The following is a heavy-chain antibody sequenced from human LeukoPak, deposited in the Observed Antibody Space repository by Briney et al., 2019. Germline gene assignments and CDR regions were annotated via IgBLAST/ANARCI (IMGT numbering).Heavy chain of an antibody. CDR3: ARLSYGDSSLDF. V-gene: IGHV5-51*01. J-gene: IGHJ4*02. CDR2: IYPGDSDT. Sequence: HGESLKISCKGSGYSFSTYWIAWVRQMPGKGLEWMGIIYPGDSDTRYSPSFQGQVTISADKSINTAYLQWSSLKASDTATYYCARLSYGDSSLDFWGQVTLVTVSS. CDR1: GYSFSTYW. D-gene: IGHD4-17*01.